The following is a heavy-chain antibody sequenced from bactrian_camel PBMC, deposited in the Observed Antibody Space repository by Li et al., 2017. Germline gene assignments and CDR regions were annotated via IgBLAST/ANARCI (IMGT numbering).Heavy chain of an antibody. V-gene: IGHV3S31*01. CDR2: INSSGGTT. Sequence: VQLVESGGGSVQPGGSLRLSCAASGFAFSKYTMTWVRQVPGKGLEWVSTINSSGGTTYYADSVKGRFTISRDNAKNTLDLQLNSLKSEDTAMYYCVNQFMVWGQGTQVTVSS. CDR1: GFAFSKYT. J-gene: IGHJ4*01. CDR3: VNQFMV. D-gene: IGHD7*01.